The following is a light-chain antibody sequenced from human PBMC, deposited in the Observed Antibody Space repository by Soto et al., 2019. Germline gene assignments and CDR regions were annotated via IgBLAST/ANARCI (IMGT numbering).Light chain of an antibody. J-gene: IGKJ2*01. CDR2: DIS. V-gene: IGKV3-11*01. Sequence: EIVLTQFPATLSLSPGDRATLSCRASQSVPSYLAWYQQKPGQAPRLLVYDISNRATGIPARFTGSGSGTDFTLTISSLEPEDSAVYYCQQRNAWPRNTFGRGTKLEI. CDR3: QQRNAWPRNT. CDR1: QSVPSY.